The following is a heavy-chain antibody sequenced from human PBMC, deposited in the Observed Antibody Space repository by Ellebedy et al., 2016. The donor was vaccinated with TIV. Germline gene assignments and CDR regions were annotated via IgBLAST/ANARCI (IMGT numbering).Heavy chain of an antibody. CDR1: GFTFSSYS. Sequence: GESLKISCAASGFTFSSYSMNWVRQAPGKGLEWVSYISSSSSTIYYADSVKGRFTISRDNAKNSLYLQMNSLRAEDTAVYYCARGGVIRANWFDPWGQGTLVTVSS. D-gene: IGHD3-16*02. J-gene: IGHJ5*02. CDR3: ARGGVIRANWFDP. CDR2: ISSSSSTI. V-gene: IGHV3-48*01.